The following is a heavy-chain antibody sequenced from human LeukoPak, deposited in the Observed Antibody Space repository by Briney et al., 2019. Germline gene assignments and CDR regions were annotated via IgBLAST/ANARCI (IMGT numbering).Heavy chain of an antibody. V-gene: IGHV3-48*02. CDR3: ALIAVAGTGSFDY. CDR1: GFTFSSYS. CDR2: ISSSSSTI. J-gene: IGHJ4*02. Sequence: GGSLRLSCAASGFTFSSYSMNWVRQAPGKGLGWVSYISSSSSTIYYADSVKGRFTISRDNAKNSLYLQMNSLRDEDTAVYYCALIAVAGTGSFDYWGQGTLVTVSS. D-gene: IGHD6-19*01.